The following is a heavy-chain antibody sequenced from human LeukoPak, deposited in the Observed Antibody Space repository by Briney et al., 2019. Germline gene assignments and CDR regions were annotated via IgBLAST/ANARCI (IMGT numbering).Heavy chain of an antibody. D-gene: IGHD3-10*01. CDR3: ARDAKSRRRRWFGELSVDYSYYMDV. Sequence: PGGSLRLSCAASGFSFSSYRMNRVRQAPGKGLEWVSSVSNSGDYIHYADSVKCRFTISRDNAKNSLYLQMNSLRAEDTAVYYCARDAKSRRRRWFGELSVDYSYYMDVWGKGTTVTVSS. CDR1: GFSFSSYR. V-gene: IGHV3-21*01. CDR2: VSNSGDYI. J-gene: IGHJ6*03.